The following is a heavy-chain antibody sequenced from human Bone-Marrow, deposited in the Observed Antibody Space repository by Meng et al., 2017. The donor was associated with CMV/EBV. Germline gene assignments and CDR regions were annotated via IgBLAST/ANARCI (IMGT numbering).Heavy chain of an antibody. V-gene: IGHV1-69*05. Sequence: SVKVPCKASGGTFSSYAISWVRQAPGQGLEWMGGIIPIFGTANYAQKFQGRVTITTDESTSTAYRELRSLRSDDTAVYYCARGGGYYYDSSGYRYLYYYGMDVWGQGTTVTVSS. D-gene: IGHD3-22*01. J-gene: IGHJ6*02. CDR2: IIPIFGTA. CDR1: GGTFSSYA. CDR3: ARGGGYYYDSSGYRYLYYYGMDV.